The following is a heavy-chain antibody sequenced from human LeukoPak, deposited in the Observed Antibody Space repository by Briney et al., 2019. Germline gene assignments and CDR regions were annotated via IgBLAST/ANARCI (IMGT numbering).Heavy chain of an antibody. CDR1: GFTFSSYG. CDR3: AKDRGIVLMVYAPPYGMDV. D-gene: IGHD2-8*01. Sequence: PGRSLRLSCAASGFTFSSYGMHWVRQAPGKGLEWVAVISYDGSNKYYADSVKGRLTISRDNSKNTLYLQMNSLRAEDTAVYYCAKDRGIVLMVYAPPYGMDVWGQGTTVTVSS. V-gene: IGHV3-30*18. CDR2: ISYDGSNK. J-gene: IGHJ6*02.